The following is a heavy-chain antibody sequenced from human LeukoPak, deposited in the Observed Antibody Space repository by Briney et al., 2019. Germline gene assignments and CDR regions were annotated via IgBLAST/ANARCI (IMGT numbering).Heavy chain of an antibody. V-gene: IGHV3-48*01. Sequence: GGSLRLSCAASGFTFSSYSMNWVRQAPGKGLEWVSYISSSSSTIYYADSAKGRFTISRDNAKNSLYLQMNSLRAEDTAVYYCARELPRRPPYSSLLDAFDIWGQGTMVTVSS. D-gene: IGHD6-13*01. CDR2: ISSSSSTI. CDR3: ARELPRRPPYSSLLDAFDI. CDR1: GFTFSSYS. J-gene: IGHJ3*02.